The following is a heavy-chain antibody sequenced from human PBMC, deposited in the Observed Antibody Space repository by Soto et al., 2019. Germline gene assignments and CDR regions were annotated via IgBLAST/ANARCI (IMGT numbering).Heavy chain of an antibody. Sequence: SLKVYCKASGYAITGYYRHWVRQDPGQGLEWMGWINPNSGGTNYAQKFQGRVTMTRDTSISTAYMELSRLRSDDTAVYYCARIPGAGSGSSDYWGQGTLVTVSS. D-gene: IGHD3-10*01. CDR3: ARIPGAGSGSSDY. CDR2: INPNSGGT. V-gene: IGHV1-2*02. CDR1: GYAITGYY. J-gene: IGHJ4*02.